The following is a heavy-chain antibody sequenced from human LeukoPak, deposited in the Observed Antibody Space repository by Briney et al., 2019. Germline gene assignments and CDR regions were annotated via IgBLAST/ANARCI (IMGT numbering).Heavy chain of an antibody. D-gene: IGHD6-19*01. CDR2: IYYSGST. CDR1: GGSISSYY. CDR3: ARVWFGAVAGRYYYYMDV. J-gene: IGHJ6*03. V-gene: IGHV4-59*01. Sequence: SETLSLTCTVSGGSISSYYWSWIRQPPGKGLEWIGYIYYSGSTNYSPSLKSRVTISVDTSKNQFSLKLSSVTAADTAVYYCARVWFGAVAGRYYYYMDVWGKGTTVTVSS.